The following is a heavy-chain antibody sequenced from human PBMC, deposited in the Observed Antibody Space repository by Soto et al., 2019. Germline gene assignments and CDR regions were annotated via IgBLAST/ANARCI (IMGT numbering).Heavy chain of an antibody. D-gene: IGHD2-2*01. CDR1: GGTFSSYA. V-gene: IGHV1-69*12. CDR2: IIPIFGTA. Sequence: QVQLVQSGAEVKKPGSSVKVSCKASGGTFSSYAISWVRQAPGQGLEWMGGIIPIFGTANYAQKFQGRVTITADESTSTAYMELSSLRSEDTAVYYCARKDIVLVPAASSYYYYCGMDVWGQGTTVTVSS. J-gene: IGHJ6*02. CDR3: ARKDIVLVPAASSYYYYCGMDV.